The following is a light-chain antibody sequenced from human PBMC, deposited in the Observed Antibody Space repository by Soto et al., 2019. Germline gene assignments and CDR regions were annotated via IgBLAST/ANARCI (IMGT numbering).Light chain of an antibody. V-gene: IGKV2-28*01. CDR1: QSLLHSNGYNY. Sequence: DIVITQSPLSLPFTPSDPSSISCRSSQSLLHSNGYNYLDWYVQKPGQSPQLLIYLGSNRASGVPDRFSGSGSGTDFTLKISRVEAEDVGVYYCMQALQTPAFGQGTKVDIK. J-gene: IGKJ1*01. CDR3: MQALQTPA. CDR2: LGS.